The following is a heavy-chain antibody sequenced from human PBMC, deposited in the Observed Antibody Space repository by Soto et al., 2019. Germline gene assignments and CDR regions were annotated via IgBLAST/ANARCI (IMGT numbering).Heavy chain of an antibody. CDR1: GFTFSSYA. CDR3: ATNWNDEDPFDY. D-gene: IGHD1-20*01. J-gene: IGHJ4*02. Sequence: EVQLLESGGGLVQPGGSLRLSCAASGFTFSSYAMSWVRQAPGKGLEWVSAISGSGGSTYYADSVKGRFTISRDNSKNTLYLQVNSLRAEDTAVYYCATNWNDEDPFDYWGQGTLVTVSS. V-gene: IGHV3-23*01. CDR2: ISGSGGST.